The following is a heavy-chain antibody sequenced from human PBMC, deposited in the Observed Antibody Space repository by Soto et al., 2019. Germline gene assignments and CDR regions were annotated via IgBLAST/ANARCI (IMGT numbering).Heavy chain of an antibody. J-gene: IGHJ4*02. V-gene: IGHV1-18*01. Sequence: QVQLVQSGAEVKKPGASVKVSCKASGYTFTSYGISWVRQAPGQGLEWMGWISAYNGNTKYAQKLQGRVTMTTDTPTSTAYREVRSLRSDDTAVYYCARDLAVGLVDYWGQGTLVTVSS. D-gene: IGHD6-19*01. CDR3: ARDLAVGLVDY. CDR2: ISAYNGNT. CDR1: GYTFTSYG.